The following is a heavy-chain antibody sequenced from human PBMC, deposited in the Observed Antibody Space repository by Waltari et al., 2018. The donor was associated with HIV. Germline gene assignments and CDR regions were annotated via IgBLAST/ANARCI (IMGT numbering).Heavy chain of an antibody. D-gene: IGHD1-26*01. CDR2: IGGRGGST. V-gene: IGHV3-23*01. Sequence: EVQLLESGGGLVQPGGSLRLSCAASGFTFSSYAMSWVRQAPGKGVEWGSAIGGRGGSTYYADSVKGRFTISRDNSKNTLYLQMNSLRAEDTAVYYCATYKGYFDYYGMDVWGQGTTVTVSS. J-gene: IGHJ6*02. CDR1: GFTFSSYA. CDR3: ATYKGYFDYYGMDV.